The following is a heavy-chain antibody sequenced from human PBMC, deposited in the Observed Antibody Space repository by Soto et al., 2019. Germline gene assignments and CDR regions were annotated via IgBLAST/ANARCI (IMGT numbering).Heavy chain of an antibody. V-gene: IGHV1-69*01. D-gene: IGHD3-3*01. CDR3: ARVVLRFQKIYYGMDF. Sequence: QVQLVQSGAEVKKPGSSVKVSCKASGGTFSSYAISWVRQAPGQGLEWMGGIIPIFGTANYAQKFQGRVTLTADESTSTAYMELSSLRSEDSAVYYYARVVLRFQKIYYGMDFWGQWTTVTVSS. CDR2: IIPIFGTA. J-gene: IGHJ6*02. CDR1: GGTFSSYA.